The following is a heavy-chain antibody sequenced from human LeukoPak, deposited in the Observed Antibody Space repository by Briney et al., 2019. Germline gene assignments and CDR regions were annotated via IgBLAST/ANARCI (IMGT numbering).Heavy chain of an antibody. V-gene: IGHV3-21*01. D-gene: IGHD3-10*01. CDR3: ARAPYYYGSGAGLYWYYYYYMDV. CDR2: ISSSSSYI. Sequence: AGGSLRLSCAASGFTFSSYSMNWVRQAPGKGLEWVSSISSSSSYIYYADSVKGRFTISRDNAKNSLYLQMNSLRAEDTAVYYCARAPYYYGSGAGLYWYYYYYMDVWGKGTTVTVSS. J-gene: IGHJ6*03. CDR1: GFTFSSYS.